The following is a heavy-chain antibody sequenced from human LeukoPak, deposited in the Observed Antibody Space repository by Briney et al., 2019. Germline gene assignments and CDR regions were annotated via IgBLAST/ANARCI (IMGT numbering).Heavy chain of an antibody. J-gene: IGHJ4*02. V-gene: IGHV3-21*01. D-gene: IGHD4-11*01. CDR3: ARPHDYSNSPGYY. Sequence: GGSLRLSCAASGFTFSSYSMNWVRQAPGKGLEWVSSISSSSSYIYYADSVKGRFTISRDNAKNSLCLQMNSLRAEDTAVYYCARPHDYSNSPGYYWGQGTLVTVSS. CDR1: GFTFSSYS. CDR2: ISSSSSYI.